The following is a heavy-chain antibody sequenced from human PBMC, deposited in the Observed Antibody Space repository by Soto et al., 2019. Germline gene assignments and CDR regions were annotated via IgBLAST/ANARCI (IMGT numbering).Heavy chain of an antibody. V-gene: IGHV1-69*13. CDR1: GGTFSSYA. D-gene: IGHD2-8*01. CDR2: IIPIFGTA. Sequence: SVKVSCKASGGTFSSYAISWVRQAPGQGLEWMGGIIPIFGTANYAQKFQGRVTITADESTSTAYMELSSLRSEDTALYYCAKGYCTNGVCYGMDVWGQGTTVTVSS. CDR3: AKGYCTNGVCYGMDV. J-gene: IGHJ6*02.